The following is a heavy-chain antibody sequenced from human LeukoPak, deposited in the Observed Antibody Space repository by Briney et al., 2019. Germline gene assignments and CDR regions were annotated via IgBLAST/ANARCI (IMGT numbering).Heavy chain of an antibody. CDR3: ARSKGGSGV. CDR2: IKQDGSEK. D-gene: IGHD3-10*01. Sequence: SGGSLRLSCAASGFTFRNYWMGWVRQAPGKGLEWVANIKQDGSEKYYVDSVKGRFTISRDNAKNSLYLQMNSLRAEDTAVYYCARSKGGSGVWGQGTLVTVSS. CDR1: GFTFRNYW. V-gene: IGHV3-7*01. J-gene: IGHJ4*02.